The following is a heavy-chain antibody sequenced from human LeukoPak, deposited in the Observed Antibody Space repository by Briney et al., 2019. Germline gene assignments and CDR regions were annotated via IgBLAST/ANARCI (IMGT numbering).Heavy chain of an antibody. J-gene: IGHJ5*02. D-gene: IGHD6-13*01. CDR3: ASLLAAAGRSGFGPLDP. V-gene: IGHV1-69*05. CDR1: GGTFSSYA. Sequence: SVKVSCKASGGTFSSYAISWVRQAPGQGLEWMGGIIPIFGTANYAQKFQGRVTITTDESTSTAYMELSSLRSEDTAVYYCASLLAAAGRSGFGPLDPWGQGTLVTVSS. CDR2: IIPIFGTA.